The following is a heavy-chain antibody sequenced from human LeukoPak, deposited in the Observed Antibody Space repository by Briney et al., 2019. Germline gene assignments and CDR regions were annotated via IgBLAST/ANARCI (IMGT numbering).Heavy chain of an antibody. D-gene: IGHD1-1*01. Sequence: SETLSLTCAVYGGSFSGYYWSWIRQPPGKGLEWIGEINHSGSTNYNPSLKSRVTISVDTSKNQFSLKLSSVTAADTAVYYCARGPETGTSFDPWGQGALVTVSS. J-gene: IGHJ5*02. CDR3: ARGPETGTSFDP. V-gene: IGHV4-34*01. CDR1: GGSFSGYY. CDR2: INHSGST.